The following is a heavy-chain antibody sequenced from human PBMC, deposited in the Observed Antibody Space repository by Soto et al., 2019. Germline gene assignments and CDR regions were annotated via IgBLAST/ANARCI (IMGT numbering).Heavy chain of an antibody. CDR2: INHSGST. V-gene: IGHV4-34*01. J-gene: IGHJ3*02. Sequence: SETLSLTCAVYCGSFSGYYWSWIRQPPGKGLEWIGEINHSGSTNYNPSLKSRVTISVDTSKNQFSLKLSSVTAADTAVYYCARGWYYYDSSGYYNTLDAFDIWGQGTMVTVSS. CDR1: CGSFSGYY. CDR3: ARGWYYYDSSGYYNTLDAFDI. D-gene: IGHD3-22*01.